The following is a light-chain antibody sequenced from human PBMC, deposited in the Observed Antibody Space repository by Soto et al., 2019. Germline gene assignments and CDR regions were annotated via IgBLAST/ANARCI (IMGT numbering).Light chain of an antibody. CDR3: CSYAGSSTFPYV. CDR1: SSDVGSYNL. CDR2: EVS. Sequence: QSVLPQPASVSGSPVQSITISCTGTSSDVGSYNLVSWYQHHPGKAPKLMIYEVSKRPSGVSNRFSGSKSGNTASLTISGLQAEDEADYYCCSYAGSSTFPYVFGTGTKVTVL. V-gene: IGLV2-23*02. J-gene: IGLJ1*01.